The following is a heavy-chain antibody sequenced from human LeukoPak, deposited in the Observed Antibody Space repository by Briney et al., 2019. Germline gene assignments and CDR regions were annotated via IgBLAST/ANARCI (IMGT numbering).Heavy chain of an antibody. CDR3: AREVAGTCTFDV. V-gene: IGHV6-1*01. CDR2: TYYRSRWSD. J-gene: IGHJ3*01. D-gene: IGHD1-14*01. Sequence: SQTLSLTCAISGESVFSNTAAWTWIRRSPSRGLEWLGRTYYRSRWSDDYAVSMRGRMTVNPDTSKNQVSLQLNSVTPGDTAVYYCAREVAGTCTFDVWGQGTMVTVSS. CDR1: GESVFSNTAA.